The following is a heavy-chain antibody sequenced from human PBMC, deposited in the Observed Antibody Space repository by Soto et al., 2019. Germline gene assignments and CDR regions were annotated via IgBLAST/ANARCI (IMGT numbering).Heavy chain of an antibody. CDR2: IYDSGST. CDR3: ARGGIAVAGWFDP. J-gene: IGHJ5*02. V-gene: IGHV4-59*01. D-gene: IGHD6-19*01. Sequence: PSETLSLTCSVSGGSISSYYWSWIRQPPGKGLEWIGYIYDSGSTNYNPSLKSRVTISVDTSKNQFSLKLISVTAADTAVYYCARGGIAVAGWFDPWGQGTLVTVSS. CDR1: GGSISSYY.